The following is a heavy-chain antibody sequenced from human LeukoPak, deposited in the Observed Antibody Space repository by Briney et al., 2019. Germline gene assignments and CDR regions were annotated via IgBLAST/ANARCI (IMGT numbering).Heavy chain of an antibody. CDR1: GGSFRGYY. CDR2: INHSGST. CDR3: ARSRGWNYGKYFQH. Sequence: SETLSLTCAVYGGSFRGYYWSWIRQPPGKGLEWIGEINHSGSTNYNPSLKSRVTISVDTSKNQFSLKLSSVTAADTAVYYCARSRGWNYGKYFQHWGQGTLVTVSS. D-gene: IGHD1-7*01. V-gene: IGHV4-34*01. J-gene: IGHJ1*01.